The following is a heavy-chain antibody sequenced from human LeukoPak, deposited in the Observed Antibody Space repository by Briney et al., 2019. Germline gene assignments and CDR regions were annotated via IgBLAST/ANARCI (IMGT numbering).Heavy chain of an antibody. CDR3: AKRVVTIN. Sequence: GGSLRLSCAASGFTFSSYAMHWVRQAPGKGLEWVAVISYDGSNKYYADSVKGRFTISRDNSKNTLYLQMNSLRAEDTAAYYCAKRVVTINWGQGTLVTVSS. V-gene: IGHV3-30-3*02. CDR1: GFTFSSYA. J-gene: IGHJ4*02. D-gene: IGHD4-23*01. CDR2: ISYDGSNK.